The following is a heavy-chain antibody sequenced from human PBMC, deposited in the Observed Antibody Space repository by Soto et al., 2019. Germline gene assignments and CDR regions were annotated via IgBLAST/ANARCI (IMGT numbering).Heavy chain of an antibody. D-gene: IGHD5-12*01. V-gene: IGHV1-18*01. Sequence: QVQLVQSGAEVKKPGASVKVSCKASGYTFTRSGISWARQAPGQGPEWMGWISSYNGDTNYAQTFQGRVTMTTDTSTSTTDIEMRTPRSDDTAVYYCAREGVAPYYYYGMDIWGQGTPFTVSS. CDR2: ISSYNGDT. J-gene: IGHJ6*01. CDR3: AREGVAPYYYYGMDI. CDR1: GYTFTRSG.